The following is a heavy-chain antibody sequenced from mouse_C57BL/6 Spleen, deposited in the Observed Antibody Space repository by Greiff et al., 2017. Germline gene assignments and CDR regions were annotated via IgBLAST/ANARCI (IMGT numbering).Heavy chain of an antibody. CDR2: IDPEDGDT. Sequence: VTLKVSGAELVRPGASVKLSCTASGFNINDYYMHWVKQRPEQGLEWIGRIDPEDGDTDYAPKFQGKATLTADTSSNTAYLQLSSLTSEDSAVYYCTTRSNYADWGQGTTRTVSS. CDR1: GFNINDYY. CDR3: TTRSNYAD. D-gene: IGHD2-5*01. J-gene: IGHJ2*01. V-gene: IGHV14-1*01.